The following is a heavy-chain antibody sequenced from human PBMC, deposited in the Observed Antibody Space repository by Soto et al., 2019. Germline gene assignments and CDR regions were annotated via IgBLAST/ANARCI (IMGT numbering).Heavy chain of an antibody. V-gene: IGHV4-31*03. Sequence: SETLSLTCTVSGGSISSGGYYWSWIRQHPGKGLEWIGYIYYSGSTYYNPSLKSRVTISVDTSKNQFSLKLSSVTAADTAVYYCARVSYAVTTGFDYWGQGTLVTVSS. J-gene: IGHJ4*02. D-gene: IGHD4-17*01. CDR2: IYYSGST. CDR3: ARVSYAVTTGFDY. CDR1: GGSISSGGYY.